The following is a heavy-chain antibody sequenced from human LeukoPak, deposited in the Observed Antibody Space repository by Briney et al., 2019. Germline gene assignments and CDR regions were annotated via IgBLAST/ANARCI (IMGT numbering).Heavy chain of an antibody. D-gene: IGHD3-10*01. CDR2: ISSSSSYI. CDR3: ARDTLLWFGESPYYYYMDV. J-gene: IGHJ6*03. Sequence: PGGSLRLSCAASGFTFSSYSMNWVRQAPGKGLECVSSISSSSSYIYYADSVKGRFTISRDNAKNSLYLQMNSLRAEDTAVYYCARDTLLWFGESPYYYYMDVWGKGTTVTVSS. CDR1: GFTFSSYS. V-gene: IGHV3-21*01.